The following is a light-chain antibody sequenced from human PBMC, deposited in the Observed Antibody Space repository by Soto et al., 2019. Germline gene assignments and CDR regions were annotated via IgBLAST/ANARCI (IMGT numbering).Light chain of an antibody. CDR2: GNN. CDR1: SSNIGAVFD. V-gene: IGLV1-40*01. J-gene: IGLJ2*01. CDR3: QSFDSSLSASV. Sequence: QSALTQPPSVSGAPGQRVTISCTGSSSNIGAVFDVHWYQQLPGTAPKLLIYGNNNRPSGVPDRFSGSKSGTSASLAITGLQAEDEADYYCQSFDSSLSASVFGGGTKLTVL.